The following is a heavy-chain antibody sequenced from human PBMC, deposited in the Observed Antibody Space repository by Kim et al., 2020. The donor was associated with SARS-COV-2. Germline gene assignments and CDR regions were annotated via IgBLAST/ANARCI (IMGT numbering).Heavy chain of an antibody. CDR2: INPNRGDT. J-gene: IGHJ5*02. Sequence: ASVKVSCKASGNTFTDYYMHWVRQAPGQGLEWMGRINPNRGDTTYAQNFQGRVTMTRDTSVSTAYMELSRLTSDDTAVYYCATDRTSSRLNSLDPWGQGTLDNVSS. V-gene: IGHV1-2*06. CDR1: GNTFTDYY. CDR3: ATDRTSSRLNSLDP. D-gene: IGHD3-16*01.